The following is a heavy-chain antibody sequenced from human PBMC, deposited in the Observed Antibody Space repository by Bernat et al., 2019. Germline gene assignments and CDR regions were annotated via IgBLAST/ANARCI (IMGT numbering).Heavy chain of an antibody. J-gene: IGHJ3*02. CDR3: ATPSGYSSSWTDAFDI. CDR1: GYTLTELS. V-gene: IGHV1-24*01. Sequence: QVQLVQSGAEVKKPGASVKVSCKVSGYTLTELSMHWVRQAPGKGLEWMGGFDPEDGETIYAQKFQGRVTMTEDTSTVTAYMELSSLRSEDTAVYYCATPSGYSSSWTDAFDIWGQGTMVTVSS. D-gene: IGHD6-6*01. CDR2: FDPEDGET.